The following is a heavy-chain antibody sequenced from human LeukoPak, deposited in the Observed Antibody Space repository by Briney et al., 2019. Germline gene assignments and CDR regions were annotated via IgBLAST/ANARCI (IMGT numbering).Heavy chain of an antibody. CDR2: ISISGGST. CDR1: GFTFSSYT. D-gene: IGHD1-1*01. Sequence: HTGGSLRLSCAASGFTFSSYTMSWVRQAPGKGLEWVSGISISGGSTYYADSVKGRLTISRDNSKNTLYLQMNGLRAEDTAAYYCATKGTGLSDYWGQGTLVTVSS. J-gene: IGHJ4*02. CDR3: ATKGTGLSDY. V-gene: IGHV3-23*01.